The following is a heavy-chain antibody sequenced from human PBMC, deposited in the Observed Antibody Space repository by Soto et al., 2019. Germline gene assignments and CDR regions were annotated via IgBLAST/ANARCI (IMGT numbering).Heavy chain of an antibody. Sequence: QVQLVESGGGVVQPGRSLRLSCAASGFTFSSYAMHWVRQAPGKGLEWVAVISYDGSNKYYADSVKGRFTISRDNSKNTLYLQMNSLRAEDTAVYYCARDISGPIKYYYYGMDVWGQGTTVTVSS. CDR1: GFTFSSYA. CDR2: ISYDGSNK. V-gene: IGHV3-30-3*01. J-gene: IGHJ6*02. CDR3: ARDISGPIKYYYYGMDV.